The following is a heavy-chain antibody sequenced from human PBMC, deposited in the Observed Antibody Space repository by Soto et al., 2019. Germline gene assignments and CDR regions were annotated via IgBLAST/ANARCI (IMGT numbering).Heavy chain of an antibody. Sequence: SETLSLTCTVSGGSISSSSYYWGWIRQPPGKGLEWIGSIYYSGYTYYNPSLLSRVTISADTSMNEFSLRLSSVTAADTAVYYCARLNGYCVSTGCHGYYGMDVWGQGTTVTVSS. CDR1: GGSISSSSYY. D-gene: IGHD2-2*03. V-gene: IGHV4-39*01. CDR3: ARLNGYCVSTGCHGYYGMDV. J-gene: IGHJ6*02. CDR2: IYYSGYT.